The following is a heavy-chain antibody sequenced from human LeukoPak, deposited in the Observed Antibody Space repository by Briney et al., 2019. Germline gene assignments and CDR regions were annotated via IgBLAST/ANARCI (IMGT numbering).Heavy chain of an antibody. CDR1: GFIFNAHS. J-gene: IGHJ4*02. D-gene: IGHD6-19*01. V-gene: IGHV3-48*01. Sequence: TGGSLRLSCAASGFIFNAHSITWVRQAPGKGLEWVSYISGSGSSIDYADSVGGRFTIYRDSAKNSVYLQMNNLRAEDTAVYYCAKGTGASAWLADYWGQGTLVTVSS. CDR3: AKGTGASAWLADY. CDR2: ISGSGSSI.